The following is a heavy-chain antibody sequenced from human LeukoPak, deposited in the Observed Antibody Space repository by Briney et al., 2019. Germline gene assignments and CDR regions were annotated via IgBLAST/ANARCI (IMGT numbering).Heavy chain of an antibody. Sequence: GASVKVSCKASGGTFSSYAISWVRQAPGQGLEWMGRIIPILGIANYAQKFQGRVTITADKSTSTAYMELSSLRSDDTAVYYCARVDIVIIPAAPYYFDYWGQGTLVTVSS. CDR3: ARVDIVIIPAAPYYFDY. D-gene: IGHD2-2*01. CDR2: IIPILGIA. CDR1: GGTFSSYA. J-gene: IGHJ4*02. V-gene: IGHV1-69*04.